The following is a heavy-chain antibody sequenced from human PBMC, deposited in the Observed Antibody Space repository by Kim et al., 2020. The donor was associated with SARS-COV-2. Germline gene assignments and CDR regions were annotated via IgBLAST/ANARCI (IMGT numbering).Heavy chain of an antibody. Sequence: GGSLRLSCAASGFTFSFYYMGWARQAPGKGLEWLANINHDGSVKAYVDSVKGRFTISRDNANNSLFLQMNSLRAEDTAVYVCARDDTAGNIDYWGQGTLVSVSS. CDR2: INHDGSVK. V-gene: IGHV3-7*03. CDR3: ARDDTAGNIDY. J-gene: IGHJ4*02. CDR1: GFTFSFYY. D-gene: IGHD3-10*01.